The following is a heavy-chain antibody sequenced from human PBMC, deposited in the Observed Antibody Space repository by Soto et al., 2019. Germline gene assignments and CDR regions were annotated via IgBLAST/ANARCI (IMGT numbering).Heavy chain of an antibody. CDR2: IYTSGST. CDR3: ASTGDFWGSDY. V-gene: IGHV4-61*02. CDR1: GDSINSRSYY. J-gene: IGHJ4*02. Sequence: LSLTCTVTGDSINSRSYYWSWIRQPAGKGLEWIGRIYTSGSTNYNPSLKSRVTMSVDTSKNQFSLKLSSVTAADTAVYYCASTGDFWGSDYWGQGTLVTVSS. D-gene: IGHD3-3*01.